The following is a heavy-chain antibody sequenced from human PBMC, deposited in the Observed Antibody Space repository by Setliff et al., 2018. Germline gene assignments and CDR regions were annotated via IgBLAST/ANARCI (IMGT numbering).Heavy chain of an antibody. V-gene: IGHV1-2*06. CDR2: INPNSGGT. Sequence: ASVKVSCKASGYTFTGYYMHWVRQAPGQGLEWMGRINPNSGGTNYAQKFQGRVTMTSDTSISTAYMELRSLRSDDTAVYYCARDRREAFDIWGQGTMVTVSS. CDR3: ARDRREAFDI. J-gene: IGHJ3*02. CDR1: GYTFTGYY.